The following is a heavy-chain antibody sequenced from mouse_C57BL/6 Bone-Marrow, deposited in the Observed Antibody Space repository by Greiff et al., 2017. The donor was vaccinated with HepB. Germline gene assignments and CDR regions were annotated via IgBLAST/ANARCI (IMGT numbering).Heavy chain of an antibody. CDR1: GYAFSSSW. CDR3: ASGLLRYFDV. CDR2: IYPGDGDT. D-gene: IGHD1-1*01. V-gene: IGHV1-82*01. J-gene: IGHJ1*03. Sequence: VQLQQSGPELVKPGASVKISCKASGYAFSSSWMNWVKQRPGKGLEWIGRIYPGDGDTNYNGKFKGKATLTADKSSSTAYMQLSSLTSEDSAVYYCASGLLRYFDVWGTGTTVTVSS.